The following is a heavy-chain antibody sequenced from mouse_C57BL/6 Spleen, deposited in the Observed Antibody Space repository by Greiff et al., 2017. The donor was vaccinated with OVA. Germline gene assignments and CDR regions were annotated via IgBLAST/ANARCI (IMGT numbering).Heavy chain of an antibody. J-gene: IGHJ2*01. D-gene: IGHD1-1*01. CDR3: AREGITAVGYFDY. CDR1: GYAFSSSW. CDR2: IYPGDGDT. V-gene: IGHV1-82*01. Sequence: QVQLQQSGPELVKPGASVKISCKASGYAFSSSWMNWVKQRPGKGLEWIGRIYPGDGDTNYNGKFKGKATLTADKSSSTAYMQLSSLTSEDSAVYFCAREGITAVGYFDYWGQGTTLTVSS.